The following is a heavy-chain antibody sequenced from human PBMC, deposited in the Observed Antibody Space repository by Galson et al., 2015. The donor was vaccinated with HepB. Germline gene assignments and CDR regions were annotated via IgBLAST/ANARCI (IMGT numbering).Heavy chain of an antibody. D-gene: IGHD6-13*01. J-gene: IGHJ4*02. Sequence: SLRLSCAASGFTFSGPAIHWVRQSSGKGLAWVGRIRTKANNYATAYAASLKGRFTISRDDLKNTAYLHMKSLKSEDAAMYYCIRMGDLSGYSSSWGQGTLVTVSS. CDR3: IRMGDLSGYSSS. CDR2: IRTKANNYAT. V-gene: IGHV3-73*01. CDR1: GFTFSGPA.